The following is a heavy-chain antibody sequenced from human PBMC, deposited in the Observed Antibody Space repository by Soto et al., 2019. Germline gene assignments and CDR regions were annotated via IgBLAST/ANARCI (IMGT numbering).Heavy chain of an antibody. CDR2: IYYSGST. Sequence: QVQLQESGPGLVKPSQTLSLTCTVSGGSISSGDYYWSWIRQPPGKGLEWIGYIYYSGSTYYNPSLKSRVTLSVATSKSQFSLKLSSVTAADTAVYYCARDQGRGGRVTIFGVVIPQSVYYFDYWGQGTLVTVSS. D-gene: IGHD3-3*01. V-gene: IGHV4-30-4*01. CDR1: GGSISSGDYY. J-gene: IGHJ4*02. CDR3: ARDQGRGGRVTIFGVVIPQSVYYFDY.